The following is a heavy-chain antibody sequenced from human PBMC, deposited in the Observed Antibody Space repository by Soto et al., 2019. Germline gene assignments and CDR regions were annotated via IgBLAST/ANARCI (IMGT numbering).Heavy chain of an antibody. CDR3: SRGGGSGVFDH. J-gene: IGHJ4*02. Sequence: QVQLVESGGGLVKSGGSLRLSCATSVFTFSDHYMSWIRQAPGKGLGFISYISPGGRYTNNGDSVKGRFTISRDNAKNSLFLQVNTLRDEDTAVYYCSRGGGSGVFDHWGQGNSVTVSS. D-gene: IGHD2-15*01. CDR2: ISPGGRYT. V-gene: IGHV3-11*05. CDR1: VFTFSDHY.